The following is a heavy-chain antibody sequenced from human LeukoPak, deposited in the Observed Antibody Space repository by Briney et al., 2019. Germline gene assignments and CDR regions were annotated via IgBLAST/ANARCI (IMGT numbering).Heavy chain of an antibody. V-gene: IGHV1-2*02. CDR1: GYTFTDYY. CDR2: INPYTGGT. CDR3: AKDREAGYSYGSVDY. J-gene: IGHJ4*02. Sequence: ASVKVSCKASGYTFTDYYPYWVRQAPGQRPEWMGWINPYTGGTNYAQKFQGRVTMTRDTSIATTYMELTGLTSDDSAIYFCAKDREAGYSYGSVDYWGQGTLVTVSS. D-gene: IGHD5-18*01.